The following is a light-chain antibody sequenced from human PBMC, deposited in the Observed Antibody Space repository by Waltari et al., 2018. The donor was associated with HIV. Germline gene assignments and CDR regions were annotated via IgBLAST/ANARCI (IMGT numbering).Light chain of an antibody. Sequence: DIVVTQSPDSLPVSLGERATINCRSSQSVLSSRDNNNYLAWYQQKPGQPPKLLIYWASLWESGVPDRFSGSGSGTDFTLTSSSLQAEDVAVYYCQQFYNTPITFGQGTRLEIK. CDR2: WAS. CDR1: QSVLSSRDNNNY. CDR3: QQFYNTPIT. V-gene: IGKV4-1*01. J-gene: IGKJ5*01.